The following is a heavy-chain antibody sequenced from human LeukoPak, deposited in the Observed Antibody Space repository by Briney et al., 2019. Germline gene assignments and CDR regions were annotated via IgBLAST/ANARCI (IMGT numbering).Heavy chain of an antibody. D-gene: IGHD3-10*01. J-gene: IGHJ4*02. V-gene: IGHV1-69*04. CDR1: GGTFSSYA. Sequence: SVKVSCKASGGTFSSYAISWVRQAPGQGLEWMGRIIPILGIANYAQKFQGRVTITADKSTSTAYMELSSLRSEDTAVYYCARHPYYYGSGSNFDYWGQGTLVTVSS. CDR3: ARHPYYYGSGSNFDY. CDR2: IIPILGIA.